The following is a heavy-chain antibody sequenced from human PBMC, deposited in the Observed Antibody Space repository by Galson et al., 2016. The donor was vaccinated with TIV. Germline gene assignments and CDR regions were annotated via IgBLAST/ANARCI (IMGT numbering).Heavy chain of an antibody. Sequence: SVKVSCKASGYIFTAYYLHWVRQAPGQGLEWMGWTNPDSGDTYYAQKFQGRVTMTRDTSIGTAYMGLHRLRSDDTAVYYRARISKREAWYFDPWGQGTLVTVSS. J-gene: IGHJ5*02. CDR3: ARISKREAWYFDP. D-gene: IGHD2-15*01. CDR1: GYIFTAYY. CDR2: TNPDSGDT. V-gene: IGHV1-2*02.